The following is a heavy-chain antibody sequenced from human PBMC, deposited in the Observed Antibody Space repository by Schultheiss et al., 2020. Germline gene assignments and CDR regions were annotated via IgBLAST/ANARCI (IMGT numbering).Heavy chain of an antibody. V-gene: IGHV3-23*01. D-gene: IGHD3-10*01. CDR2: ISSSSSYT. J-gene: IGHJ4*02. CDR3: AKISNDGSGNELKDY. Sequence: GGSLRLSCAASGFTFSSYAMSWVRQAPGKGLEWVSYISSSSSYTNYADSVKGRFTISRDNSKNTLYLQMNSLRAEDTAVYYCAKISNDGSGNELKDYWGQGTLVTVSS. CDR1: GFTFSSYA.